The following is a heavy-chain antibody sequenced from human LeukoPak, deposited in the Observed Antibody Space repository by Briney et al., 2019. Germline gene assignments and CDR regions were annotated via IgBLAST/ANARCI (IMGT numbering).Heavy chain of an antibody. D-gene: IGHD6-19*01. CDR3: AREAVVALFDY. Sequence: PGGSLRLFCAASGFTFSSFSMNWVRQAPGKGLEWVSYISSSSSTIYYADSVKGRFTISRDNAKNSLYLQMNSLRAEDTAVYYCAREAVVALFDYWGQGTLVTVSS. J-gene: IGHJ4*02. V-gene: IGHV3-48*04. CDR1: GFTFSSFS. CDR2: ISSSSSTI.